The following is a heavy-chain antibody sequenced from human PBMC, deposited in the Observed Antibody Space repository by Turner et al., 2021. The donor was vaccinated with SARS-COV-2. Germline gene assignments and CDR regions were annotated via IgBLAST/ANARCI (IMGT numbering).Heavy chain of an antibody. CDR1: GFTVSSYY. CDR3: ARNRGYSSFDY. J-gene: IGHJ4*02. D-gene: IGHD5-18*01. Sequence: EVQLVESGGGLVQPGESLRLSCAASGFTVSSYYMSWVRQAPGKGLEWVSLTYSAGTTYYADSVKGRFTISRDNAKNTLYLQMNSLRAEDTAVYYCARNRGYSSFDYWGQGTLVTVSS. V-gene: IGHV3-66*01. CDR2: TYSAGTT.